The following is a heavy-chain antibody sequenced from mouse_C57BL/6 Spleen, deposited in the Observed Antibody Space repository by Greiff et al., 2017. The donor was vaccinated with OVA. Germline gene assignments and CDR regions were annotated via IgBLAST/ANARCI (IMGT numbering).Heavy chain of an antibody. CDR2: ISDGGSYT. Sequence: EVHLVESGGGLVKPGGSLKLSCAASGFTFSSYAMSWVRQTPEKRLEWVATISDGGSYTYYPDNVKGRFTISRDNAKNNLYLQMSHLKSEDTAMYYCARDPSRYFDVWGTGTTVTVSS. CDR3: ARDPSRYFDV. CDR1: GFTFSSYA. V-gene: IGHV5-4*01. J-gene: IGHJ1*03.